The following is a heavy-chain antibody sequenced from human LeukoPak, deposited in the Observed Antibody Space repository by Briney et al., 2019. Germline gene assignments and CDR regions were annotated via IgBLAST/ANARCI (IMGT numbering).Heavy chain of an antibody. CDR2: IYSGGST. Sequence: GGSLRLSCAASGFTVSNNYMNWVRQAPGKGLEWVSTIYSGGSTYYADSVKGRFTISRHNSKNTLDLQMNSLRAEDTAVYYCARSTPVDTARGYCGMDVWGQGTTVTVSS. CDR1: GFTVSNNY. D-gene: IGHD5-18*01. J-gene: IGHJ6*02. CDR3: ARSTPVDTARGYCGMDV. V-gene: IGHV3-53*04.